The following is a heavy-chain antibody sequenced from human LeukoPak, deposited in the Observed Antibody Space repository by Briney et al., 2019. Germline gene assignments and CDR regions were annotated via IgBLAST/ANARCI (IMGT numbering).Heavy chain of an antibody. CDR3: ARGGITMVRGALPYYFDY. D-gene: IGHD3-10*01. V-gene: IGHV3-48*01. Sequence: QPGGSLRLSCAASGFTFSSYRMNWVRQAPGKGLEWVSYISSSTRTIYYADSVKGRFTISRDNAKNSLYLQMNSLRAEDTAVYYCARGGITMVRGALPYYFDYWGQGTLVTVSS. CDR1: GFTFSSYR. CDR2: ISSSTRTI. J-gene: IGHJ4*02.